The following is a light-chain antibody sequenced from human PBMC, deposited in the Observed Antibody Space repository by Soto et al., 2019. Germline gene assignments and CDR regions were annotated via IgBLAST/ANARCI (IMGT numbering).Light chain of an antibody. CDR1: QSVSNTH. J-gene: IGKJ1*01. Sequence: EIVLTQSPGSLSLSPGESATLSCRASQSVSNTHVAWYQQRPGQAPRLLIYDASRRDIGVPDRFSGSGFGTDFTLTISGLEPADFAVYFCHQYGTSPQTFDQGTKVEIK. V-gene: IGKV3-20*01. CDR3: HQYGTSPQT. CDR2: DAS.